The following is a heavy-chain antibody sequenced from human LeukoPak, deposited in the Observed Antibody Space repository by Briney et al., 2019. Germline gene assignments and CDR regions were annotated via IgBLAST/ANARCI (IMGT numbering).Heavy chain of an antibody. J-gene: IGHJ4*02. V-gene: IGHV4-59*01. D-gene: IGHD6-19*01. CDR2: IYYSGST. Sequence: PSETLSLTCTVSGGSISSYYWSWIRQPPGKGLEWIGYIYYSGSTNYNPSLKSRVTISVDTSKNQLSLKLNSVTAADTAVYYCARGLGGSGGCFGYWGQGTLVTVSS. CDR3: ARGLGGSGGCFGY. CDR1: GGSISSYY.